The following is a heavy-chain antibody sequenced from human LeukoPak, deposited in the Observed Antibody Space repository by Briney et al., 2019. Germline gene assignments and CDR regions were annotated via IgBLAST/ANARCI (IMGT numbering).Heavy chain of an antibody. J-gene: IGHJ4*02. Sequence: GGTLRLSCAASGFTFSRYGMSWVRQAPGKGLEWVSAISGSGGSTYYADSVKGRFTISSDNSKNTLYLQMNSLRAEDTAVYYCAKVGTRAVVTAHIDYWGQGTLVTVSS. CDR1: GFTFSRYG. CDR3: AKVGTRAVVTAHIDY. CDR2: ISGSGGST. V-gene: IGHV3-23*01. D-gene: IGHD2-21*02.